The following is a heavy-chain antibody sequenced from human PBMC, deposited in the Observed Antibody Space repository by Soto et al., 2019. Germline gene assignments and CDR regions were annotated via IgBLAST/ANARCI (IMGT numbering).Heavy chain of an antibody. CDR1: GFNVGAFA. V-gene: IGHV3-23*01. J-gene: IGHJ4*02. Sequence: LGGSLRLSCAASGFNVGAFAVNWVRQAPGKGLEWVSGISVSDAFIYYADSVRGRFSISRDASEDILYLQMNSLRVDDTALYYCTRETVAGITGLDYWGPGTLVTVSS. D-gene: IGHD1-20*01. CDR3: TRETVAGITGLDY. CDR2: ISVSDAFI.